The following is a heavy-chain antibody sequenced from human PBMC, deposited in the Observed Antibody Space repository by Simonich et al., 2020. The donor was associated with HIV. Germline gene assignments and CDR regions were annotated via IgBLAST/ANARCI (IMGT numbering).Heavy chain of an antibody. Sequence: QVQLQQWGAGLLKPSETLSLTCAVYGGSFSGYYWSWIRQSPGKGLEWIGEINHSGSTNYNPSLKSRVTISVDTSKNQFSLKLSSVTAADTAVYYCARGNAFDIWGQGTMVTVSS. CDR2: INHSGST. J-gene: IGHJ3*02. CDR1: GGSFSGYY. V-gene: IGHV4-34*01. CDR3: ARGNAFDI.